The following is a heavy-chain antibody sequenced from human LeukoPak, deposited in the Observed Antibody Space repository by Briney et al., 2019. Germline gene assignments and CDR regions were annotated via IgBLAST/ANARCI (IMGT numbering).Heavy chain of an antibody. D-gene: IGHD3-10*01. V-gene: IGHV3-30*18. J-gene: IGHJ6*02. CDR1: GFTFSSYG. CDR3: AKDYYGSGSYYDYNYYGMDV. Sequence: PGGSLRLSCAASGFTFSSYGMHWVRQAPGKGLEWVAVISYDGSNKYYADSVKGRFTISRDNSKNTLYLQMNSLRAEDTAVYYCAKDYYGSGSYYDYNYYGMDVWGQGTTVTVSS. CDR2: ISYDGSNK.